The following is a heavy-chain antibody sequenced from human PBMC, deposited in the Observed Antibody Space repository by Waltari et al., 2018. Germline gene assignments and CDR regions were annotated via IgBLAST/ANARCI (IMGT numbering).Heavy chain of an antibody. V-gene: IGHV4-61*02. CDR1: GGSISSGSYY. CDR3: ARNYGSGSYLANWFDP. D-gene: IGHD3-10*01. J-gene: IGHJ5*02. CDR2: IYTSGST. Sequence: QVQLQESGPGLVKPSQTLSLTCTVSGGSISSGSYYWSWIRRPAGKGLEWIGRIYTSGSTNYNPSLKSRVTISVDTSKNQFSLKLSSVTAADTAVYYCARNYGSGSYLANWFDPWGQGTLVTVSS.